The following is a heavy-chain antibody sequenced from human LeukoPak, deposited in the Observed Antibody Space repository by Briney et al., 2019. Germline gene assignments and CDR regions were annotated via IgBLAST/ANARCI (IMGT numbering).Heavy chain of an antibody. D-gene: IGHD5-12*01. J-gene: IGHJ4*02. V-gene: IGHV4-31*03. CDR3: AREQRYSGYRY. CDR2: IYYSGST. CDR1: GGSISSGGYY. Sequence: PSETLSLTCTVSGGSISSGGYYWSWIRQHPGKGLEWIGYIYYSGSTYYNPSLKSRVTISVDTSKNQFSLKLSSVTAADTAAYYCAREQRYSGYRYWGQGTLVTVSS.